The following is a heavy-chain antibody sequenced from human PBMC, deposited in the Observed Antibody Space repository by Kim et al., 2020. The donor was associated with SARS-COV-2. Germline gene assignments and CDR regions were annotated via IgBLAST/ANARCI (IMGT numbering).Heavy chain of an antibody. CDR3: ARHGQSTYASGSQFDY. CDR2: IDPSDSYT. Sequence: GESLKISCKGSGYSFTSYWITWVRQMPGKGLEWMGRIDPSDSYTNYSPSFQGHVTISADNSISTAYLQWSSLKASDTAMYYCARHGQSTYASGSQFDYWGQGTLVTVSS. D-gene: IGHD3-10*01. J-gene: IGHJ4*02. CDR1: GYSFTSYW. V-gene: IGHV5-10-1*01.